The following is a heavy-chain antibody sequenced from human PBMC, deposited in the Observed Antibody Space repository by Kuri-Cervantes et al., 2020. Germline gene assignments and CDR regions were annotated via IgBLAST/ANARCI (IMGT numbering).Heavy chain of an antibody. D-gene: IGHD5-24*01. CDR3: ARETPSGRDGYNPEGY. V-gene: IGHV4-59*01. Sequence: SETLSLTCTVSGGYISSYYWSWIRQPPGKGLEWIGYIYYSGSTNYNPSLKSRVTISVDTSKNQFSLKLSSVTAADTAVYYCARETPSGRDGYNPEGYWGQGTLVTVSS. J-gene: IGHJ4*02. CDR1: GGYISSYY. CDR2: IYYSGST.